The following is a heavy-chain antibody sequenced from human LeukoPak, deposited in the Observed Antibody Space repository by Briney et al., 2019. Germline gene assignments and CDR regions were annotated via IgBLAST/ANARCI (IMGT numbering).Heavy chain of an antibody. CDR1: GASISSSNW. Sequence: SGTLSLTRAVSGASISSSNWWSWVRQPPGKGLEWIGEIYHSGSTNYNPSLKSRVTISVDKSKNQFSLKLSSVTAADTAVYYCARDSGEVTRDYLFDYWGQGTLVTVSS. CDR3: ARDSGEVTRDYLFDY. CDR2: IYHSGST. V-gene: IGHV4-4*02. J-gene: IGHJ4*02. D-gene: IGHD4-23*01.